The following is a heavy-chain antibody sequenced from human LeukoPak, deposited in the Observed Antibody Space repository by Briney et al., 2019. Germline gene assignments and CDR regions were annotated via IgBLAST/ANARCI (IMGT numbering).Heavy chain of an antibody. J-gene: IGHJ4*02. Sequence: ASVKVSCKASGGTLSSYAISWVRQAPGQGLEWMGGIIPIFGTANYAQKFQGRVTITTDESTSTAYMELSSLRSEDTAVYYCARGGSTKSPFDYWGQGTLVTVSS. CDR3: ARGGSTKSPFDY. CDR2: IIPIFGTA. CDR1: GGTLSSYA. D-gene: IGHD2-2*01. V-gene: IGHV1-69*05.